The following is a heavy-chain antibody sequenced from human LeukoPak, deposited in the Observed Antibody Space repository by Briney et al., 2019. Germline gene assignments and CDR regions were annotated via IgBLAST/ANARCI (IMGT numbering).Heavy chain of an antibody. CDR2: IYPGDSDT. Sequence: GESLKISCKGSGYSFTSYWIGWVRQMPGKGLEWMGIIYPGDSDTRYSPSFQGQVTISADKSISTAYLQWSSLKASDTAMYYCARSKGSGYDYGYYYGMDVWGQGTTVTVSS. CDR3: ARSKGSGYDYGYYYGMDV. D-gene: IGHD5-12*01. V-gene: IGHV5-51*01. J-gene: IGHJ6*02. CDR1: GYSFTSYW.